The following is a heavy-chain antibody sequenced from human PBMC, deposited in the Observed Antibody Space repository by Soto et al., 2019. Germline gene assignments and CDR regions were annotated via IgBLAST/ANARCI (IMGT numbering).Heavy chain of an antibody. CDR2: IYHSGST. CDR3: ARGHLRRGYCSGGSCYSVWFDP. V-gene: IGHV4-30-2*01. CDR1: GGSISSGGYS. Sequence: SETLSLTCAVSGGSISSGGYSWSWIRQPPGKGLEWIGYIYHSGSTYYNPSLKSRVTISADRSKNQFSLKLSSVTAADTAVYYCARGHLRRGYCSGGSCYSVWFDPWGQGTLVTVSS. J-gene: IGHJ5*02. D-gene: IGHD2-15*01.